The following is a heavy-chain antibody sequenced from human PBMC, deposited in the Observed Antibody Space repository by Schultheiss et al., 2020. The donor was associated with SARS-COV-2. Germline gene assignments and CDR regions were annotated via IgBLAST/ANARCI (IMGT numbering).Heavy chain of an antibody. J-gene: IGHJ4*02. CDR3: ARNIYGSGSYGPDY. D-gene: IGHD3-10*01. V-gene: IGHV3-21*01. CDR2: ISSSSSYI. CDR1: GFTFSSYS. Sequence: GGSLRLSCAASGFTFSSYSMNWVRQAPGKGLEWVSSISSSSSYIYYADSVKGRFTISRDNAKNSLYLQMNSLRAEDTAVYYCARNIYGSGSYGPDYWGQGTLVTVSS.